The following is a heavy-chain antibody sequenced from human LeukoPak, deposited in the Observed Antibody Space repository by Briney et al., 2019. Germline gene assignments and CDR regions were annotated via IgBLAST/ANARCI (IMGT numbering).Heavy chain of an antibody. J-gene: IGHJ4*02. V-gene: IGHV3-23*01. D-gene: IGHD5-12*01. CDR3: AKEAGYSGYDYPDY. CDR2: ISGSGYST. Sequence: PGGSLRLSCAASGFTFSSYAMSWVRQAAGKGLEWVSAISGSGYSTYYADSVKGRFTISRDNSKNTLYLQMNRLRAEDTAVYYCAKEAGYSGYDYPDYWGQGTLVTVSS. CDR1: GFTFSSYA.